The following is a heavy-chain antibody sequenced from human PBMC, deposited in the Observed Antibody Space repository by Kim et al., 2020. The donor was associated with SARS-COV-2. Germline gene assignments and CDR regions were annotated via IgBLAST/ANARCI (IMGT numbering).Heavy chain of an antibody. Sequence: SVKVSCKASGGTFSSYAISWVRQAPGQGLEWMGGIIPIFGTANYAQKFQGRVTITADESTSTAYMELSSLRSEDTAVYYCAREGIVVVPAAPYYYYGMDVWGQGTTVTVSS. J-gene: IGHJ6*02. CDR2: IIPIFGTA. D-gene: IGHD2-2*01. CDR1: GGTFSSYA. CDR3: AREGIVVVPAAPYYYYGMDV. V-gene: IGHV1-69*13.